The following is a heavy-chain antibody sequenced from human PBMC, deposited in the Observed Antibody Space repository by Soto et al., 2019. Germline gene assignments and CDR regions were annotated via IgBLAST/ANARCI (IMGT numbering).Heavy chain of an antibody. D-gene: IGHD3-3*01. CDR3: ARDWAYYDFWSGYYTNLYTPNWFDP. Sequence: QVQLVQSGSELKKPGASVKVSCKASGYTFTSYAMNWVRQAPGQGLEWMGWINTNTGNPTYAQGFTGRVVFSLDTSVSTAYLQICSLKAEDTAVYYCARDWAYYDFWSGYYTNLYTPNWFDPWGQGTLVTVSS. CDR1: GYTFTSYA. V-gene: IGHV7-4-1*01. J-gene: IGHJ5*02. CDR2: INTNTGNP.